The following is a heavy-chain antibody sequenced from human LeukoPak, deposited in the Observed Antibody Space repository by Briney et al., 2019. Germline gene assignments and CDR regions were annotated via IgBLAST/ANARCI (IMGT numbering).Heavy chain of an antibody. J-gene: IGHJ3*02. CDR1: GGSISSSSYY. Sequence: PSETLSLTCTVSGGSISSSSYYWGWIRQPPGKGLEWIGSIYYSGSTYYNPSLKSRVTISVDTSKNQFSLKLSSVTAADTAVYYCARSYDFWSGYYSVGAFDIWGQGTMVTVSS. CDR2: IYYSGST. CDR3: ARSYDFWSGYYSVGAFDI. D-gene: IGHD3-3*01. V-gene: IGHV4-39*07.